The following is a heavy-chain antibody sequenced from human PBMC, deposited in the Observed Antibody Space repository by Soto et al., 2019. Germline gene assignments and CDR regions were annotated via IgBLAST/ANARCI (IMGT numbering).Heavy chain of an antibody. CDR1: GFTFSDFA. V-gene: IGHV3-23*01. CDR2: LDGAGGST. J-gene: IGHJ6*02. D-gene: IGHD3-10*01. CDR3: AAPRDEYGSGVSWFTYGMDI. Sequence: PGGSLRLSCLASGFTFSDFAMTWVRHVPGRGLEWVASLDGAGGSTYYAESVRGRFSISRDNSQNTLLLQMKRLTDDDTAIYYCAAPRDEYGSGVSWFTYGMDIWGQGTTVTVSS.